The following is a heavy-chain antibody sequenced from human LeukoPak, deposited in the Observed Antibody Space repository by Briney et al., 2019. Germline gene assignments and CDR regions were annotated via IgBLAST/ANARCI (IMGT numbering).Heavy chain of an antibody. Sequence: ASVKVSCKASGYTFTHYALHWVRQAPGQRLEWMGWINAGNGDTKYSQRFEARVTMTRDTSATTAYLELSSLKSEDTAVYYCARTPPNWGADYWGQGTLVTVSS. J-gene: IGHJ4*02. CDR1: GYTFTHYA. CDR2: INAGNGDT. CDR3: ARTPPNWGADY. V-gene: IGHV1-3*01. D-gene: IGHD7-27*01.